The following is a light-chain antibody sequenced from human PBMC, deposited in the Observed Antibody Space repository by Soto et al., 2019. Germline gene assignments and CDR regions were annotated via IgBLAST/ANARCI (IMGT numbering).Light chain of an antibody. CDR3: SSYTSRSTLV. V-gene: IGLV2-14*01. CDR2: EVG. CDR1: SSDIGGYNF. Sequence: QSALTQPASVSGSPGQSITISCTGTSSDIGGYNFVSWYQKHPGKAPKLMIFEVGNRPSGVSDRFSGSKSGNTASLTISGLQAEDEADYYCSSYTSRSTLVFGGGTKLTVL. J-gene: IGLJ3*02.